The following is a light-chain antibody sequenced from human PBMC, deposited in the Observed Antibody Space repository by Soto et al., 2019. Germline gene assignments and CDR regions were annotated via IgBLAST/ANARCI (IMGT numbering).Light chain of an antibody. CDR2: AAS. V-gene: IGKV1-9*01. CDR1: QGIGSY. CDR3: QHYNSYSEA. J-gene: IGKJ1*01. Sequence: DIQMTQSPSTLSASVGDRVTITCRASQGIGSYLAWYQQKPGKAPRLLIYAASTLQSGVPSRFSGSGSGTEFTLTISSLQPDDFATYYCQHYNSYSEAFGQGTKVDI.